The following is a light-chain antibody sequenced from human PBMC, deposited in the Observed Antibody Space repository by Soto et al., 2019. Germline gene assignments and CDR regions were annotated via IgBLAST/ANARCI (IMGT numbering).Light chain of an antibody. CDR2: KAY. Sequence: DIQMTQSPSTLSASVGDRVTITCRASQSISDLLAWYQQKPGKAPKLLIYKAYSLKSGVPSRFSGSGSGTEYTLTISSLQPDDFASYYCQQYNGDWTFGQGTKVEIK. CDR1: QSISDL. V-gene: IGKV1-5*03. CDR3: QQYNGDWT. J-gene: IGKJ1*01.